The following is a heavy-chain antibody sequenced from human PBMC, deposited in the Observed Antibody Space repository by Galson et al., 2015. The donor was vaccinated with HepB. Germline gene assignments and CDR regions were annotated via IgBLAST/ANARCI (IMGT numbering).Heavy chain of an antibody. D-gene: IGHD3-22*01. CDR3: ATITMGIVVINS. Sequence: TLSLTCTVSGGSISSGDYYWSWIRQHPGKGLEWIGYIHYSGSTYYNPSLKSLATISLDTTNNQFSLRLSSVTAADTALYYCATITMGIVVINSWGQGTLVTVSS. CDR2: IHYSGST. J-gene: IGHJ4*02. CDR1: GGSISSGDYY. V-gene: IGHV4-31*01.